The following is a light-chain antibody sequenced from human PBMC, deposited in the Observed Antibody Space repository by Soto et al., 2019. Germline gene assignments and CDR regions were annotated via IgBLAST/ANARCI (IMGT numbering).Light chain of an antibody. CDR2: GAS. CDR3: QQYGRSPPHT. J-gene: IGKJ3*01. CDR1: QSVNSNY. V-gene: IGKV3-20*01. Sequence: EVVLTQSPGTLSLSPGERATLSCRASQSVNSNYLAWYQQRPGQAPRLLIYGASSRATGIPDRFSGSGSGTDFTLTISRLEPEDFAVYYCQQYGRSPPHTFGPGTKVDIK.